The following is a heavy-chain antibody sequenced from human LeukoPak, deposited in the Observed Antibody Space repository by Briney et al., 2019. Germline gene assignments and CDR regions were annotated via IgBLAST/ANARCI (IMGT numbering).Heavy chain of an antibody. V-gene: IGHV3-53*01. CDR1: GFTVRTNY. CDR3: ARYLNY. Sequence: PGGSLRLSCAASGFTVRTNYISWVRQAPGKGLEWLSAISVGTSASATASVKGRLTLSSDDSRNTGYLQMNNLTAEDTAVYYCARYLNYWGQGALVTVSS. CDR2: ISVGTSA. J-gene: IGHJ4*02.